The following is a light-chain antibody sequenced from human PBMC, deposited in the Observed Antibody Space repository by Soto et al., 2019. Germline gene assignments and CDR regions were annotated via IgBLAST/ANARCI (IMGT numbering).Light chain of an antibody. Sequence: DIQMTQSPSXLXAXXXDXXXXTXRASQNLSSWVAWYQQKPGKGPKLLIYKASHLESGVPSRFSGSGSGTEFTLTISSLQPGDFATYYCQHYNTYPWTFGHGTKVDIK. CDR3: QHYNTYPWT. J-gene: IGKJ1*01. CDR2: KAS. V-gene: IGKV1-5*03. CDR1: QNLSSW.